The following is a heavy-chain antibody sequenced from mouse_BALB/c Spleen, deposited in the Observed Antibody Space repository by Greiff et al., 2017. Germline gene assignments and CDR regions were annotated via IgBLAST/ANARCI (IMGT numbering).Heavy chain of an antibody. J-gene: IGHJ3*01. CDR3: ARWSDDGYYGAY. CDR1: GYTFTSYW. Sequence: QVHVKQSGAELARPGASVKLSCKASGYTFTSYWMQWVKQRPGQGLEWIGAIYPGDGDTRYTQKFKGKATLTADKSSSTAYMQLSSLASEDSAVYYCARWSDDGYYGAYWGQGTLVTVSA. CDR2: IYPGDGDT. D-gene: IGHD2-3*01. V-gene: IGHV1-87*01.